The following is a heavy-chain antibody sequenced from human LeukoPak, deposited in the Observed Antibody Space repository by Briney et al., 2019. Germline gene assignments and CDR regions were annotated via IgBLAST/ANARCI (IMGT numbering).Heavy chain of an antibody. J-gene: IGHJ4*02. CDR2: IIPILGIA. Sequence: ASVKVSCKASGGTFSSYAISWVRQAPGQGLEWMGRIIPILGIANYAQKFQGRVTITADKSTSTAYMELSSLRSEDTAVYYCARHPSSGYYSVSHYWGQGTLVTVSS. D-gene: IGHD3-22*01. CDR1: GGTFSSYA. CDR3: ARHPSSGYYSVSHY. V-gene: IGHV1-69*04.